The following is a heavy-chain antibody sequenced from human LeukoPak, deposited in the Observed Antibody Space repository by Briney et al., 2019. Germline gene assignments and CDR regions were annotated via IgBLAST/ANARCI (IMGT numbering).Heavy chain of an antibody. Sequence: ASVKVSCKASGYTFTGYYMHWVRQAPGQGLEWMGRINPNSGGTNYAQKFKGRVTMTRDTSISTAYMELSRLRSDDTAVYYCATYATVVTLFGYWGQGTLVTVSS. CDR2: INPNSGGT. CDR1: GYTFTGYY. J-gene: IGHJ4*02. D-gene: IGHD4-23*01. CDR3: ATYATVVTLFGY. V-gene: IGHV1-2*06.